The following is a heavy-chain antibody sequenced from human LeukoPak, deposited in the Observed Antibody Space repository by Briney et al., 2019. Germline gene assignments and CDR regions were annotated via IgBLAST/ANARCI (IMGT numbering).Heavy chain of an antibody. CDR2: IYSGGYT. Sequence: GGSLRLSCAVSGFTVSSNYMSWVRQAPGKGLEWVSIIYSGGYTFYADSVKGRFTISRDNAKNSLYLQMSSLRAEDTAVYYCAREDGYSSSWYSDYWGQGTLVTVSS. V-gene: IGHV3-53*01. CDR1: GFTVSSNY. CDR3: AREDGYSSSWYSDY. D-gene: IGHD6-13*01. J-gene: IGHJ4*02.